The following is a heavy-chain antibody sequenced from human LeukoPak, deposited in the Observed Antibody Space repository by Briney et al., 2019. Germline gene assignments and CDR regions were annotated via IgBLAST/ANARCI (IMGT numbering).Heavy chain of an antibody. V-gene: IGHV4-4*07. J-gene: IGHJ4*02. CDR2: IYNSGTT. D-gene: IGHD3-10*01. CDR3: ARGRASYDY. CDR1: GGSISNYY. Sequence: SETLSLTCTVSGGSISNYYWAWIRQPAGKGLEWIGRIYNSGTTNYNPSLKSRVTMSVDTSKNQFSLKLSSVTAADTGVYYCARGRASYDYWGQGTLVTVSS.